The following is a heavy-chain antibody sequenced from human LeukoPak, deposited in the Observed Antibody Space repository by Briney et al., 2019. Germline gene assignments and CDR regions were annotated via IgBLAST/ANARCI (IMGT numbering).Heavy chain of an antibody. CDR1: GGTFSTYA. CDR3: ARVARLGEFSYNFDY. Sequence: SVKVSCKTSGGTFSTYAINWVRQAPGQGLEWMGGIIPILGSSNYAQKFQGRVTITADESTSTAYMEVSSLRSEDTAIYYCARVARLGEFSYNFDYWGQGTLVTVSS. V-gene: IGHV1-69*13. J-gene: IGHJ4*02. CDR2: IIPILGSS. D-gene: IGHD3-16*02.